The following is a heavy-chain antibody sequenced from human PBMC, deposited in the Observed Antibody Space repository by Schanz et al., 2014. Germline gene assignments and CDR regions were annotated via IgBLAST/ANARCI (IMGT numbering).Heavy chain of an antibody. J-gene: IGHJ4*02. Sequence: QVQLVQSGAEVKKPGASVKVSCKASGYTFTNYGVTWVRQATGQGLEWMGMINPSGGSTTYAQKFQGRVTMTRDTSTSTVYMELSSLRSEDTAVYYCARDGVDAAAGGNYWGQGTLVTVSS. CDR2: INPSGGST. CDR1: GYTFTNYG. CDR3: ARDGVDAAAGGNY. D-gene: IGHD6-13*01. V-gene: IGHV1-46*03.